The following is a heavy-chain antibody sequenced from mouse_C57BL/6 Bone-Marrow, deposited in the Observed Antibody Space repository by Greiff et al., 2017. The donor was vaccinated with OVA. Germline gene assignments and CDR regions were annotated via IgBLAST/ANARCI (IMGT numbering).Heavy chain of an antibody. CDR3: AREGGNYVWYFDV. CDR2: IHPNSGST. Sequence: VKLQQPGAELVKPGASVTLSCKASGYTFTSYWMHWVKQRPGQGLEWIGMIHPNSGSTNYNEKFKSKVTLTVDKSSSTAYMQLSSLTSEDSAVYYCAREGGNYVWYFDVWGTGTTVTVSS. V-gene: IGHV1-64*01. CDR1: GYTFTSYW. J-gene: IGHJ1*03. D-gene: IGHD2-1*01.